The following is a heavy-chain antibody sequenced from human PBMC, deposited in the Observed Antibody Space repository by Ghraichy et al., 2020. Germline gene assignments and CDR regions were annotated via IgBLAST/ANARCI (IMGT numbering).Heavy chain of an antibody. CDR1: GFTFSSYA. CDR2: ISSNGGST. D-gene: IGHD6-19*01. J-gene: IGHJ4*02. CDR3: ARGGYSSGRHIEYYFDY. Sequence: GGSLRLSCAASGFTFSSYAMHWVRQAPGKGLEYVSAISSNGGSTYYADSVKGRFTISRDNSKNTLYLQMGSLRAEDMAVYYCARGGYSSGRHIEYYFDYWGQGTLVTVSS. V-gene: IGHV3-64*02.